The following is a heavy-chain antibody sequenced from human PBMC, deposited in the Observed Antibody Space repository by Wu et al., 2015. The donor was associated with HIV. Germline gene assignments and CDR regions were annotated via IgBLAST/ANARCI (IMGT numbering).Heavy chain of an antibody. V-gene: IGHV1-18*01. CDR2: ISAYNGNT. J-gene: IGHJ5*02. CDR3: ARVFILLVGTGNYIIRP. Sequence: QVQLVQSGAEVKKPGASVKVSCTTSGYTFTSYDISWVRQAPGQGLEWMGWISAYNGNTNYAKKFQGRVTMTTDRSTSTAYMELRSLRSDDTAVYYCARVFILLVGTGNYIIRPWGQGTLVTVSS. CDR1: GYTFTSYD. D-gene: IGHD3-10*01.